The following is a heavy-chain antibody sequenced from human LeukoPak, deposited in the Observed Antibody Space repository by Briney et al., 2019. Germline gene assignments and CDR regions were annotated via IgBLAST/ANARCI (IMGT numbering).Heavy chain of an antibody. J-gene: IGHJ6*03. CDR3: ARFPPTVARYYYYYYMDV. V-gene: IGHV4-39*07. CDR2: IYYSGST. CDR1: GGSISSSSYY. D-gene: IGHD6-19*01. Sequence: SETLSLTCTVSGGSISSSSYYWGWIRQPPGKGLEWIGSIYYSGSTYYNPSLKSRVTISVDTSKNQFSLNLSSVTAADTAVYYYARFPPTVARYYYYYYMDVWGTGTTVTVSS.